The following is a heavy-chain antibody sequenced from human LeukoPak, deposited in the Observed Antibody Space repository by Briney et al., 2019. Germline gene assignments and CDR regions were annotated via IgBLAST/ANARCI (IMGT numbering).Heavy chain of an antibody. J-gene: IGHJ4*02. CDR3: ADNLSR. CDR2: IEKSGNSI. Sequence: GGSLRLSCEAPGFTLSTASMNWVRRAPGQGLEWISYIEKSGNSIYYADSVKGRFTISRDNAKNTLYLQMNSLRAEDTAFYFCADNLSRWGQGTLVTVSS. D-gene: IGHD1-1*01. CDR1: GFTLSTAS. V-gene: IGHV3-48*04.